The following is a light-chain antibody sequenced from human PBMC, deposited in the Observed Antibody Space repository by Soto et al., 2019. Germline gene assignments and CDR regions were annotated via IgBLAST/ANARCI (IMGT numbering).Light chain of an antibody. CDR3: HQYHTWPWT. Sequence: DIVMTQSPATLSVSPGEGGTPSCRASQSVSINLAWYQQRPGQVPRLLIYAASTRATAIPARFSGSGSQTEFTLTISNLRSEDFAVYYCHQYHTWPWTFGQGTKVDI. CDR1: QSVSIN. V-gene: IGKV3-15*01. J-gene: IGKJ1*01. CDR2: AAS.